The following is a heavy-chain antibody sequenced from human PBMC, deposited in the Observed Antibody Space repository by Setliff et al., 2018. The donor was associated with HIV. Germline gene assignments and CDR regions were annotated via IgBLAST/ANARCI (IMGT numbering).Heavy chain of an antibody. Sequence: SVKVSCKASGHTPRHYGINWIRQAPGQGLEWVGSLIPVLGEPHYAPRFQGRVTITADDSTNTAYLELSNLRFDDTATYYCARGVLYGLSEYWGTGSLVPSPQ. CDR3: ARGVLYGLSEY. CDR2: LIPVLGEP. V-gene: IGHV1-69*11. D-gene: IGHD3-10*01. J-gene: IGHJ4*02. CDR1: GHTPRHYG.